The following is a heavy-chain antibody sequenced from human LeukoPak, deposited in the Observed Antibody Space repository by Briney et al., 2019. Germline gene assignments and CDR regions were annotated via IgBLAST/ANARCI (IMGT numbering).Heavy chain of an antibody. Sequence: PGGSLRLSCATSGFTFNDAWMNWVRQAPGKGLEWVGRIKSKTNGGTPDYAAPVKGRFSSSRDDSKNTLYLQMNSLKTEDTAVYYCTKDWGYTRELAFDYWGQGTLVTVSS. CDR3: TKDWGYTRELAFDY. CDR2: IKSKTNGGTP. V-gene: IGHV3-15*07. D-gene: IGHD6-13*01. J-gene: IGHJ4*02. CDR1: GFTFNDAW.